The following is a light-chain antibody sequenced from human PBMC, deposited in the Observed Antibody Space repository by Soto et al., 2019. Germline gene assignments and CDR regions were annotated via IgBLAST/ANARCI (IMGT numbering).Light chain of an antibody. V-gene: IGKV1-39*01. Sequence: DIQMTQSPSSLSASIGDRITITCRASQSIRSFLNWYQQKPGQAPKLLIYSASTWQSGVPSRFSGSGSGTDFTLTINNLQPDDFATYYCQQSYSSPPITFGQGTRLEIK. CDR3: QQSYSSPPIT. CDR1: QSIRSF. CDR2: SAS. J-gene: IGKJ5*01.